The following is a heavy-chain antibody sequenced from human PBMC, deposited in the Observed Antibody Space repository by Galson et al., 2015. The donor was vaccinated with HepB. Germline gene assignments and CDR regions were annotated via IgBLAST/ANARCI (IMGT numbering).Heavy chain of an antibody. J-gene: IGHJ3*02. CDR1: GYTFTSYA. D-gene: IGHD2-15*01. CDR2: INAGNGNT. Sequence: SVKVSCKASGYTFTSYAMHWVRQAPGQRLEWMGWINAGNGNTKYSQKFQGRVTITRDTSASTAYMELSSLRSEDTAVYYCARRVSGVDAFDIWGQGTMVTVSS. CDR3: ARRVSGVDAFDI. V-gene: IGHV1-3*01.